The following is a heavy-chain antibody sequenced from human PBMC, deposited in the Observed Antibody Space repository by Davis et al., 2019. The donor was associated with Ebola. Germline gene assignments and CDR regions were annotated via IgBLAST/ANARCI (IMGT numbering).Heavy chain of an antibody. Sequence: GESLKLSCAASGFIFSSYAMSWVRQAPGKGLEWVSSISVRSITYHADSVKGRFTISRDNSKNTLYLQMNSLRAEDTAVYYCAKVHPPTTVTTGGFDPWGQGTLVTVSS. CDR3: AKVHPPTTVTTGGFDP. CDR1: GFIFSSYA. D-gene: IGHD4-17*01. J-gene: IGHJ5*02. CDR2: ISVRSIT. V-gene: IGHV3-23*01.